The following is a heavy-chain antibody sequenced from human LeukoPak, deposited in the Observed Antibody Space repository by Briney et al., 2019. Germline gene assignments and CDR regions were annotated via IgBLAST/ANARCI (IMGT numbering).Heavy chain of an antibody. J-gene: IGHJ5*02. CDR1: GYTFIDYF. V-gene: IGHV1-2*02. D-gene: IGHD2-2*01. CDR3: ATDRPHQRLIP. CDR2: IHPKSGDI. Sequence: GASVKVSCKASGYTFIDYFLHWVRQAPGQGLEWMGYIHPKSGDIKYAQKFQDRVTLTRDTSISTAYMDLASLTSDDTAVYYCATDRPHQRLIPWGQGTLVTVSS.